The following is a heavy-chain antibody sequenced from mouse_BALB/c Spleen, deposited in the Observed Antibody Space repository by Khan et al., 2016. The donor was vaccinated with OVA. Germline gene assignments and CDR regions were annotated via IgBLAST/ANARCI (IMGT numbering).Heavy chain of an antibody. Sequence: EVKLEESGPGLVKPSQSLSLTCTVTGYSITSEFAWNWIRQFPGNKLEWMGYISYSGNTRYNPSLKSLISITRDTSRNQFFLQLNSVTTVDTASYYCARKDYYDYDPFPYWGQGTLVTGSA. CDR3: ARKDYYDYDPFPY. CDR1: GYSITSEFA. CDR2: ISYSGNT. J-gene: IGHJ3*01. V-gene: IGHV3-2*02. D-gene: IGHD2-4*01.